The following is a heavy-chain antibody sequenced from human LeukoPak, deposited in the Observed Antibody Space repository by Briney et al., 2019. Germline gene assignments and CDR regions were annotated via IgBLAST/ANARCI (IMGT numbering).Heavy chain of an antibody. CDR1: GGSISSYY. D-gene: IGHD3-9*01. Sequence: SETLSLTCTVSGGSISSYYWSWIRQPPGKGLEWIGYIYYSGSTNYNPSLKSRVTISVDTSKNQFSLKLSSVTAADSAVYYCARGFNDILTGYYIGSFDYWGQGTLVTVSS. V-gene: IGHV4-59*01. J-gene: IGHJ4*02. CDR2: IYYSGST. CDR3: ARGFNDILTGYYIGSFDY.